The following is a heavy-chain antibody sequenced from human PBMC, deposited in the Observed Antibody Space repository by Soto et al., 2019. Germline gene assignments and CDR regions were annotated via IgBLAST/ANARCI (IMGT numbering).Heavy chain of an antibody. Sequence: QVQLVQSGAEVKKPGASVKVSCKASGYTFTSYGISWVRQAPGQGLEWMGWISAYNGNTNYAQKLQGRVTMTTDTSTSTVYMELRSLRSDDTAVYYCAREDPTWSGRGQNWFDPWGQGTLVTVSS. CDR1: GYTFTSYG. CDR2: ISAYNGNT. CDR3: AREDPTWSGRGQNWFDP. D-gene: IGHD3-3*01. V-gene: IGHV1-18*01. J-gene: IGHJ5*02.